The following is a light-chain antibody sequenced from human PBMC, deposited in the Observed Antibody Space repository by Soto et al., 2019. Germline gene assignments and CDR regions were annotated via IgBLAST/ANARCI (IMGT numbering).Light chain of an antibody. V-gene: IGKV3-20*01. J-gene: IGKJ2*01. Sequence: EIVLTQSPGTLSLSPGERATLSCRASQSVTSSYLAWYQHKRGQAPRLLIYGASSRATGIPDRFGGSGSGPDFTLTISRLEPEDFAVYYCQQYGSSPYTVGQGTKVDIK. CDR3: QQYGSSPYT. CDR2: GAS. CDR1: QSVTSSY.